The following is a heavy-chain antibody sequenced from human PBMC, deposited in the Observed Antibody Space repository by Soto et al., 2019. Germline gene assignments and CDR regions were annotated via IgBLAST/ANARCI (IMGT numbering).Heavy chain of an antibody. D-gene: IGHD1-26*01. CDR2: IYWDDSK. CDR3: APAYGGRSLY. Sequence: QITLKESGPTLVKPTQTLTLTCTFSGFSLTTDRVGVGWIRQPPGEALEWLAVIYWDDSKTYRPSLESRLTIPTHTSKPPAAPTMTNLDSLDTATYYCAPAYGGRSLYWGQGTLVTVSS. J-gene: IGHJ4*02. CDR1: GFSLTTDRVG. V-gene: IGHV2-5*02.